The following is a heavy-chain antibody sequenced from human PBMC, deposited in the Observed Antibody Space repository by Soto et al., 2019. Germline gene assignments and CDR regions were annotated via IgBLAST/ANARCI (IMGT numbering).Heavy chain of an antibody. Sequence: GGSLRLSCAASGFTFNSNAMSWVRQAPGKGLEWVSAINGGGGTYYADSVKGRFTISRDNSKNTVSLQMSSLRAEDTAVYYCAKETGGNGWYTIDYWGQGTLVTVSS. CDR2: INGGGGT. CDR3: AKETGGNGWYTIDY. CDR1: GFTFNSNA. V-gene: IGHV3-23*01. J-gene: IGHJ4*02. D-gene: IGHD6-19*01.